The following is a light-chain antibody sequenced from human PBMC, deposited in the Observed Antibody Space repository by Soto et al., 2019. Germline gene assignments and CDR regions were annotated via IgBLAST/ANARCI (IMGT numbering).Light chain of an antibody. CDR1: QSLSSSY. Sequence: EIVMTQSPATLSVSPGEIATLSWRASQSLSSSYLAWYQQKPGQAPRLLIYGTSIRATGIPDRFSGSGSGTDFTLTITRLEPEDFAVYYCQRFGTSPPWTFGQGTKVDIK. V-gene: IGKV3-20*01. J-gene: IGKJ1*01. CDR2: GTS. CDR3: QRFGTSPPWT.